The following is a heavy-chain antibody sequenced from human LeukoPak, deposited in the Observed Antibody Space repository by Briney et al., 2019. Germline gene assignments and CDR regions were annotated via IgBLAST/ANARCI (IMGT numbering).Heavy chain of an antibody. V-gene: IGHV3-9*01. D-gene: IGHD3-22*01. CDR3: AKDIGSSGYYGAAFDI. J-gene: IGHJ3*02. CDR1: GFTFDDYA. CDR2: ISWNSGSI. Sequence: GGSLRLSCAASGFTFDDYAMHWVRQAPGKGLEWVSGISWNSGSIGYADSVKGRFIISRDNARNSLYLQMNSLRAEDTALYYCAKDIGSSGYYGAAFDIWGQGTMVTVSS.